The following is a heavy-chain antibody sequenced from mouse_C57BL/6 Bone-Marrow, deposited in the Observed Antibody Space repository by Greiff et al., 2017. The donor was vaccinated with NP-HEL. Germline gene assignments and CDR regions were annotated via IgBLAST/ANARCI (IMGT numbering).Heavy chain of an antibody. CDR2: LYWDDAQ. Sequence: QVTLNVSGPGILQSSQTLSLTCSFSGFSLSTSGMGVSWIRQPSGKGLEWLAHLYWDDAQRYHPSLKSRLTISKDTSRNQVVLKITSVDTADTATYYGALYYDYDFYAMDYWGQGTSVTVSS. D-gene: IGHD2-4*01. J-gene: IGHJ4*01. V-gene: IGHV8-12*01. CDR1: GFSLSTSGMG. CDR3: ALYYDYDFYAMDY.